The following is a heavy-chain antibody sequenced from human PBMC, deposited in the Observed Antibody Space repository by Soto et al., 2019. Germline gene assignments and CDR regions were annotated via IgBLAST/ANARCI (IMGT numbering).Heavy chain of an antibody. J-gene: IGHJ5*02. Sequence: QVQLQESGPGLVQPSETLSLTCTVSGGSMTNYYWSWIRQPPGKGLEWIGYVYYTGDTYYNPSLMSRVTISVDTSKNQFSLQLTSGTATDTAVYYCGRHVPSRVGFDPWGQGTLVTVSS. CDR2: VYYTGDT. CDR1: GGSMTNYY. D-gene: IGHD6-6*01. V-gene: IGHV4-59*08. CDR3: GRHVPSRVGFDP.